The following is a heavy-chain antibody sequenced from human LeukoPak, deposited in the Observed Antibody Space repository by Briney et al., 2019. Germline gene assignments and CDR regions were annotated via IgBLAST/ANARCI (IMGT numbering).Heavy chain of an antibody. V-gene: IGHV3-23*01. J-gene: IGHJ4*02. CDR2: ISGSGGST. CDR1: GFTFSSYA. D-gene: IGHD5-12*01. CDR3: AREASRGYSGYGLFDY. Sequence: GGSLRLSCAASGFTFSSYAMSWVRQAPGKGLEWVSAISGSGGSTYYADSVKGRFTISRDNSKNTLYLQMNNLRAEDTAVYYCAREASRGYSGYGLFDYWGQGTLVTVSS.